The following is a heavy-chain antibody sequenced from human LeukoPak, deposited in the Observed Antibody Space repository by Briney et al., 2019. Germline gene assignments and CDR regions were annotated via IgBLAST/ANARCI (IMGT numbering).Heavy chain of an antibody. CDR1: GYTFTSYG. D-gene: IGHD3-22*01. CDR2: ISAYNGNT. J-gene: IGHJ4*02. Sequence: GASVKVSCKASGYTFTSYGISWVRQAPGQGLEWMGWISAYNGNTNYAQKLQGRVTMTTDTSTSTAYMELRSLRSDDTAVYYCARDRGDYYDSSGYSPDPFDYWGQGTLVTVSS. CDR3: ARDRGDYYDSSGYSPDPFDY. V-gene: IGHV1-18*01.